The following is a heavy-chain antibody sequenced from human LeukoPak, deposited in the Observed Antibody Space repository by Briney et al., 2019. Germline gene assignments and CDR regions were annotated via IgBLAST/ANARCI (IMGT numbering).Heavy chain of an antibody. CDR1: GFTFSSYE. CDR3: ARYCSGGSCYGHDAFDI. CDR2: ISSSGGTI. V-gene: IGHV3-48*03. Sequence: PGGSLRLSCAASGFTFSSYEMNWVRQAPGKGLERVSYISSSGGTIYYADSVKGQFTISRDNAKNSLYLQMNSLKAGDTAVYYCARYCSGGSCYGHDAFDIWGQGTMVTVSS. D-gene: IGHD2-15*01. J-gene: IGHJ3*02.